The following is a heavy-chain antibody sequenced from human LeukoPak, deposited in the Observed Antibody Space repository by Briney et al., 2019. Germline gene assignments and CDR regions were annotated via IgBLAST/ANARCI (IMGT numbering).Heavy chain of an antibody. V-gene: IGHV1-18*01. CDR1: GYTFSNYG. CDR2: IRGDNGNT. D-gene: IGHD3-9*01. J-gene: IGHJ4*02. Sequence: ASVKVSCKASGYTFSNYGISWVRQAPGQGLEWVGWIRGDNGNTNYAQKLQGRVTMTTDTSTSTAYMELRSLGSDETAVYYCARVDLLTGYYFFDYWGQGALVTVSS. CDR3: ARVDLLTGYYFFDY.